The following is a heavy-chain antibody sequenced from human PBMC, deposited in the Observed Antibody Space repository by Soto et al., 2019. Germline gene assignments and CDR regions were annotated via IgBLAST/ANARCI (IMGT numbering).Heavy chain of an antibody. CDR2: ISYDGSNK. Sequence: QVQLVESGGGVVQPGRSLRLSCAASGFTFSSYAMYWVRQAPGKGLEWVAVISYDGSNKYYADSVKGRFTISRDNSKNTLYLQMNSLRAEDTAVYYCARDRYGSGSYYNGYYFDYWGQGTLVTVSS. J-gene: IGHJ4*02. CDR3: ARDRYGSGSYYNGYYFDY. V-gene: IGHV3-30-3*01. D-gene: IGHD3-10*01. CDR1: GFTFSSYA.